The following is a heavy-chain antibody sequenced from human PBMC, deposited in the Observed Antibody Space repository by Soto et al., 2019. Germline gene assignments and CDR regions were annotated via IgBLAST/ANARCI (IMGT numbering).Heavy chain of an antibody. CDR2: IKPNSGDT. V-gene: IGHV1-2*02. CDR3: ARGYESGGHYLVGYYDY. Sequence: ASVKVSCKASGYTFTGYYMHWVRQAPGQGLEWMGWIKPNSGDTNYAQKFQGRVTMTRDTSISTAYMELSSLRSDDTAVYYCARGYESGGHYLVGYYDYWGRGTLVTVSS. D-gene: IGHD2-15*01. CDR1: GYTFTGYY. J-gene: IGHJ4*02.